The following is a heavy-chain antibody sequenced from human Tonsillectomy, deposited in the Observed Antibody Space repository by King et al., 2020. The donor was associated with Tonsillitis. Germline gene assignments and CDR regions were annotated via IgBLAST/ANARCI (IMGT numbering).Heavy chain of an antibody. D-gene: IGHD3-3*01. V-gene: IGHV4-39*07. Sequence: QLQESGPGLVKPSETLSLTCSVSGGSVTSGDYYWGWIRQPPGMGLEWIGSVHYSGTTHYNPSLKSRVTISVDASKNQFSLKLTSVTAADTAVYYCARDPTEVWSGYLYGMDVWGQGTTVTVSS. CDR1: GGSVTSGDYY. CDR2: VHYSGTT. J-gene: IGHJ6*02. CDR3: ARDPTEVWSGYLYGMDV.